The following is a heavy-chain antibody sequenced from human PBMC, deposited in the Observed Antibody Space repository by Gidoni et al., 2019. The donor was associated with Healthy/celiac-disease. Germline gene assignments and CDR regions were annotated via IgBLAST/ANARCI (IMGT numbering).Heavy chain of an antibody. CDR3: ARDPDYYDSSGQRAYDAFDI. CDR1: GFTFSSYS. D-gene: IGHD3-22*01. V-gene: IGHV3-21*01. CDR2: ISSSSSYI. Sequence: EVQLVESGGGLVKPGGSLRLSCAASGFTFSSYSMNWVRQAPGKGLEWVSSISSSSSYIYYADSVKGRFTISRDNAKNSLYLQMNSLRAEDTAVYYCARDPDYYDSSGQRAYDAFDIWGQGTMVTVSS. J-gene: IGHJ3*02.